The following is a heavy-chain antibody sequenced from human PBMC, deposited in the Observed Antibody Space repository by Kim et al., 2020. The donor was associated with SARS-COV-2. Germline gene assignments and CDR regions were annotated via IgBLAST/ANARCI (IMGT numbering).Heavy chain of an antibody. Sequence: GGSLRLSCAASGFTFSSYGMHWVRQAPGKGLEWVAVISYDGSNKYYADSVKGRFTISRDNSKNTLYLQMNSLRAEDTAVYYCAKDLLWFGELSVAERYGMDVWGQGTTVTVSS. D-gene: IGHD3-10*01. CDR1: GFTFSSYG. CDR3: AKDLLWFGELSVAERYGMDV. J-gene: IGHJ6*02. CDR2: ISYDGSNK. V-gene: IGHV3-30*18.